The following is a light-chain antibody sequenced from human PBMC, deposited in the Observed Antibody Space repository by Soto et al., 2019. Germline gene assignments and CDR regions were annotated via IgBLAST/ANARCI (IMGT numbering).Light chain of an antibody. CDR3: SSYTSSSTLRL. CDR1: SSDVGGYNY. J-gene: IGLJ3*02. Sequence: QSALTQPASVSGSPGQSITISCTGTSSDVGGYNYVSWYQQHPGKAPKLMIYDVSNRHSGVSNRFSGSKSGNTASLTISGRQAEDEADYYCSSYTSSSTLRLFGGGTKLTVL. V-gene: IGLV2-14*01. CDR2: DVS.